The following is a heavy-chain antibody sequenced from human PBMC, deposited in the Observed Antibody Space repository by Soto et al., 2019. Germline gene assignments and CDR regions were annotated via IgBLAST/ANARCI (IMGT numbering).Heavy chain of an antibody. V-gene: IGHV1-46*01. Sequence: ASVKVSCKTSGYTFTNYFVHWVRQATGQGLEWMGTINPGNRITKYALKFKGRVAMTRDTSINTVYLELSSLTSEDTAVYFCARDPNTYDFWAGSFYYHGVHVWGQGTPGTVSS. J-gene: IGHJ6*02. CDR1: GYTFTNYF. CDR3: ARDPNTYDFWAGSFYYHGVHV. CDR2: INPGNRIT. D-gene: IGHD3-3*01.